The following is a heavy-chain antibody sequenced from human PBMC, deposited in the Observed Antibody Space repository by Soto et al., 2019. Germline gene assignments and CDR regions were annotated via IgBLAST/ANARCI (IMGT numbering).Heavy chain of an antibody. CDR2: ISYSGST. CDR3: AIVRIISIIVVVLDY. V-gene: IGHV4-31*03. Sequence: QVQLQESGPGLEKPSQTLSLTCTVSGGSISSGDYYWSWIRQHPGKGLEWIGYISYSGSTYYNPSLKGRVTISVDTSKNQFSLQRSSVTAADTAVYYCAIVRIISIIVVVLDYWGQGTLVTVSS. CDR1: GGSISSGDYY. D-gene: IGHD3-22*01. J-gene: IGHJ4*02.